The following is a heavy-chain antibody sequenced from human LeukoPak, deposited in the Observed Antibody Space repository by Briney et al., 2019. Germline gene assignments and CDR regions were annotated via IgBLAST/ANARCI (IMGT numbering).Heavy chain of an antibody. CDR1: GFTFSSYW. Sequence: GGSLRLSCAASGFTFSSYWMSWVRQAPGKGLEGVANIKQDGSEKYYVDSVKGRFTISRDNAKNSLYLQMNSLRAEDTAVYYCARAVGYDFWSGYSYYFDYWGQGTLVTVSS. V-gene: IGHV3-7*03. D-gene: IGHD3-3*01. CDR2: IKQDGSEK. J-gene: IGHJ4*02. CDR3: ARAVGYDFWSGYSYYFDY.